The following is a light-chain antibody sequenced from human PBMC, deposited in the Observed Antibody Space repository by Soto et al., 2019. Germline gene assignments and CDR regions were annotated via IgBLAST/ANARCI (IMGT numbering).Light chain of an antibody. CDR3: AAWDDSLNGLV. J-gene: IGLJ1*01. V-gene: IGLV1-44*01. CDR2: DNN. CDR1: SSNIGINA. Sequence: QSVLTQPPSASGTPGQRVTISCSGSSSNIGINAVNWYQQLPGTAPKLVIYDNNQRPSGVPDRFSGSKSGISASLAISRLQSEDEADYSCAAWDDSLNGLVFGTGTKLTVL.